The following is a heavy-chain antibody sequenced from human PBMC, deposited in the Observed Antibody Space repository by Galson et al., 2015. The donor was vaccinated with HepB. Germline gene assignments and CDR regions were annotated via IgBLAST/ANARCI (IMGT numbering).Heavy chain of an antibody. V-gene: IGHV1-18*01. CDR2: ISAYNGNT. Sequence: SVKVSCKASGYTFTSYGISWVRQAPGQGLEWMGWISAYNGNTNYAQKLQGRVTMTTDASTSTAYMELRSLRSDDTAVYYCARELAYDEYFQHWGQGTLVTVSS. J-gene: IGHJ1*01. CDR3: ARELAYDEYFQH. D-gene: IGHD2-8*01. CDR1: GYTFTSYG.